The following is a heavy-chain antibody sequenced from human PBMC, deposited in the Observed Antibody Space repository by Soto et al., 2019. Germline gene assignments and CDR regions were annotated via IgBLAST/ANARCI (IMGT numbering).Heavy chain of an antibody. CDR2: ISYDGSNE. CDR1: GFTFSSYG. J-gene: IGHJ4*02. V-gene: IGHV3-30*18. D-gene: IGHD6-19*01. Sequence: QVQLVESGGGVVQPGRSLRLSCAASGFTFSSYGMHWVRQAPGKGLEWVAVISYDGSNEYYADSVKGRFTISRDNSKYTLYLQMNSLRAEDTAVYYCAKDRQWLAYFDYWGQGTLVTVSS. CDR3: AKDRQWLAYFDY.